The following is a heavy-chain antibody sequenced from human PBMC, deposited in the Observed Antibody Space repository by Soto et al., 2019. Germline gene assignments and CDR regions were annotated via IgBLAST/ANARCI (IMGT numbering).Heavy chain of an antibody. V-gene: IGHV4-31*03. CDR1: GGSISSGGYY. CDR2: IYYSVST. CDR3: ARDRANYYDSSGPMAFDI. D-gene: IGHD3-22*01. J-gene: IGHJ3*02. Sequence: SETLSLTCTVSGGSISSGGYYWSWIRQHPGKGLEWIGYIYYSVSTYYNPSLKSRVTISVDTSKNQFSLKLSSVTAADTAVYYCARDRANYYDSSGPMAFDIWCQGKMVTVS.